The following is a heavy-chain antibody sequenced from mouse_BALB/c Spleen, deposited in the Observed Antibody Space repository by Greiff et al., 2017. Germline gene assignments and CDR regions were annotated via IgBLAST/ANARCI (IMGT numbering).Heavy chain of an antibody. D-gene: IGHD1-1*01. CDR2: ISSGSSTF. V-gene: IGHV5-17*02. CDR1: GFTFSSFG. J-gene: IGHJ2*01. Sequence: EVQPVESGGGSVQPGGSRQLSRAASGFTFSSFGMHRVRQAPEKGLEWVAYISSGSSTFYYADTVKGRFTISRDNPKNTLFLPMTSLRSEDTAMYYCAGDILLRVDYWGQGTTLTVSS. CDR3: AGDILLRVDY.